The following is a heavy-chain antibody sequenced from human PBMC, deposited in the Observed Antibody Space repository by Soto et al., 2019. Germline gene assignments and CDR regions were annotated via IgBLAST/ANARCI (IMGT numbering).Heavy chain of an antibody. Sequence: SETLSLTCTVSGYSISSGYYWGWIRQPPGKGLEWIGSIYHSGSTYYNPSLKSRVTISVDTSKNQFSLKLSSVTAADTAVYYCARISGYQTFDYWGQGTLVTVSS. D-gene: IGHD3-22*01. CDR3: ARISGYQTFDY. J-gene: IGHJ4*02. V-gene: IGHV4-38-2*02. CDR1: GYSISSGYY. CDR2: IYHSGST.